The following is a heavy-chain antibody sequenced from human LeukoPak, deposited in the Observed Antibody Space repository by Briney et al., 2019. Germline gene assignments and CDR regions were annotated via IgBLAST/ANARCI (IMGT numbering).Heavy chain of an antibody. CDR1: GFTVSSNY. CDR3: ARQGKPKAAAGYIDY. CDR2: IYSGSST. V-gene: IGHV3-66*04. J-gene: IGHJ4*02. D-gene: IGHD6-13*01. Sequence: GGSLRLSCAASGFTVSSNYMSWVRQAPGKGLEWVSVIYSGSSTYYADSVKGRFTISRDNSKNTLYLQMNSLRAEDTAVYYCARQGKPKAAAGYIDYWGQGTLVTVSS.